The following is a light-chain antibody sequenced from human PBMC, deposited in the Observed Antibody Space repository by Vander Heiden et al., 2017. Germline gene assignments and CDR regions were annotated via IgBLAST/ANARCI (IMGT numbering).Light chain of an antibody. Sequence: DIQMTHSPSSLSASVGDRVTITCRASQGIRDALGWYQQKPGKAPKRLIYDASTLQSGVPSRFSGSGSGTEFTLTISSLQPEDFATYYCLQHKSYPPTFGPGTKVDIK. CDR2: DAS. CDR1: QGIRDA. V-gene: IGKV1-17*01. CDR3: LQHKSYPPT. J-gene: IGKJ3*01.